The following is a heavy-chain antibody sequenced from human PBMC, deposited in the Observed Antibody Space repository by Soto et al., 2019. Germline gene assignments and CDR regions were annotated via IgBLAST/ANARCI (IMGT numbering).Heavy chain of an antibody. CDR1: GGSISSSSYY. D-gene: IGHD6-19*01. CDR2: IYYSGST. J-gene: IGHJ4*02. V-gene: IGHV4-39*02. Sequence: QLQLQESGPGLVKPSETLSLTCTVSGGSISSSSYYWGWIRQPPGKGLEWIGRIYYSGSTYYNPSLQSRVTISVDTSKNQFSLKLSSVTAADTAVYYCARDGIAVAGKGFDYWGQGTLVTVSS. CDR3: ARDGIAVAGKGFDY.